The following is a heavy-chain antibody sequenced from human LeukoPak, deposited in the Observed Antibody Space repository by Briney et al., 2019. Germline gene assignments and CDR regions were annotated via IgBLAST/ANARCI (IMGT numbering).Heavy chain of an antibody. Sequence: GGSLRLSCAASGFSFSSYSMNWVRQAPGKGLEWVSFISAGGGTGNYADSVKGRFTISRDNARNSLYLQMDSLRAEDTAVYYCARDPNDYGDPYFDYWGQGTLVTVSS. CDR2: ISAGGGTG. V-gene: IGHV3-48*04. J-gene: IGHJ4*02. D-gene: IGHD4-17*01. CDR1: GFSFSSYS. CDR3: ARDPNDYGDPYFDY.